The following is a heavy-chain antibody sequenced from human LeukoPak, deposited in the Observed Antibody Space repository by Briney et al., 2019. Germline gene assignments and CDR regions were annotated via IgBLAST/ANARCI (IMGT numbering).Heavy chain of an antibody. CDR1: QFTFSSYA. CDR3: ARRGYDILTGYFFFDY. J-gene: IGHJ4*02. D-gene: IGHD3-9*01. Sequence: GGSLRLSCAASQFTFSSYAMSWVRQAPGKGLEWVSGISSIGGSTVYADSVQGRFTISRDNSKNTLYLQMGSLRAEDMAVYYCARRGYDILTGYFFFDYWGQGTLVTVSS. V-gene: IGHV3-23*01. CDR2: ISSIGGST.